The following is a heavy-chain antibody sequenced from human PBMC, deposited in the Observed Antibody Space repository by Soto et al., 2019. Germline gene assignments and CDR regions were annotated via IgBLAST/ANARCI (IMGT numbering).Heavy chain of an antibody. D-gene: IGHD1-26*01. CDR3: ARSQVGRPLDA. J-gene: IGHJ6*02. Sequence: GASVKVSCKASRYTFTNFYIHWLRQAPGQGLEWMGIINPSGGSTTYPQKFQGRVTMTRDTSTSTVHMELITLRSEDTAVYYCARSQVGRPLDAWGLGTTVTVSS. CDR2: INPSGGST. V-gene: IGHV1-46*01. CDR1: RYTFTNFY.